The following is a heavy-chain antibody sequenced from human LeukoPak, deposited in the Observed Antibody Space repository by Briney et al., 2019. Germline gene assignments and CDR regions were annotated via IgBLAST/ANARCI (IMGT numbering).Heavy chain of an antibody. CDR3: AKDVSNFIGAADA. D-gene: IGHD4/OR15-4a*01. CDR2: IDISGDKT. CDR1: GFAFSSEA. Sequence: GGSLRLSCAASGFAFSSEAMTWVRQTPAKGLEWVSTIDISGDKTNYADTVKGRFTITRDNSKNTLFLQVNSLRVEDTAIYYCAKDVSNFIGAADAWGQGTMVIVSS. J-gene: IGHJ3*01. V-gene: IGHV3-23*01.